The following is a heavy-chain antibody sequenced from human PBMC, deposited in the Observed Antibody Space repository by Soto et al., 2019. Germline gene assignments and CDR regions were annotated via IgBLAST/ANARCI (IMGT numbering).Heavy chain of an antibody. D-gene: IGHD3-10*01. Sequence: SETLSLTCTVSGGSISSGGYYWSWIRQHPGKGLEWIGYIYYSGSTYYNPSLKSRVTISVDTSKNQFSLKLSSVTAADTAVYYCARNGGWFGELHGMDVWGQGTTVTVSS. V-gene: IGHV4-31*03. J-gene: IGHJ6*02. CDR1: GGSISSGGYY. CDR2: IYYSGST. CDR3: ARNGGWFGELHGMDV.